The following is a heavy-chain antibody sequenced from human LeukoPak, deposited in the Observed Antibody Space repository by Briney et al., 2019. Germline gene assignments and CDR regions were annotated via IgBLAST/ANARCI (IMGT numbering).Heavy chain of an antibody. J-gene: IGHJ4*02. CDR1: GFTFTTYG. Sequence: PGGSLRLSCAASGFTFTTYGMHWVRQAPGKGLEWVAFIRSDGSNIYYADSVKGRFTISRDNSKNTLYLQMNSLRAEDTAVYYCAKDSDYDYVWGSYRYGNYFDYWGQGTLVTVSS. D-gene: IGHD3-16*02. CDR3: AKDSDYDYVWGSYRYGNYFDY. V-gene: IGHV3-30*02. CDR2: IRSDGSNI.